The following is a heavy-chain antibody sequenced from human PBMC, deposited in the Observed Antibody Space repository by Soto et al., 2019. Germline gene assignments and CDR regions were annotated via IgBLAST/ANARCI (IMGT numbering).Heavy chain of an antibody. D-gene: IGHD3-22*01. CDR2: IYYSGST. CDR3: ARDLDYDSSVSDAFDI. Sequence: PSETLSLTCAVYGGSFSGYYWSWIRQPPGKGLEWIGYIYYSGSTNYNPSLKSRVTISVDTSKNQFSLKLSSVTAADTAVYYCARDLDYDSSVSDAFDIWGQGTMVTVSS. CDR1: GGSFSGYY. V-gene: IGHV4-59*01. J-gene: IGHJ3*02.